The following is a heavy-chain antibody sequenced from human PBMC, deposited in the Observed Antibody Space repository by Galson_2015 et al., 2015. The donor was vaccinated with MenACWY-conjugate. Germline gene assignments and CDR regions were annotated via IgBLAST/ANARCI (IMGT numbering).Heavy chain of an antibody. CDR3: ARHPPGGRGMDV. Sequence: SGAEVKKPGESLKISRKTTGYSFTTYWIAWVRQMPGTGLEWMGLISPGDSNTRYSPSFQGQVSISADKSISTAYLQWSSLKASDTAMYYCARHPPGGRGMDVWGQGTTVTVSS. J-gene: IGHJ6*02. CDR1: GYSFTTYW. V-gene: IGHV5-51*01. D-gene: IGHD1-26*01. CDR2: ISPGDSNT.